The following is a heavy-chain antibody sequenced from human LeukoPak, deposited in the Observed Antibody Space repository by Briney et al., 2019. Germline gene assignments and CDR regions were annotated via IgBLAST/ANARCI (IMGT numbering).Heavy chain of an antibody. CDR3: ARDYDYGDYPGY. CDR2: INWNGGRT. V-gene: IGHV3-20*04. Sequence: GGSLRLSCAASGFTFSSYSMNWVRQAPGKGLEWVSGINWNGGRTGYADSVKGRFTISRDNAKNSLYLQMNSLRAEDTALYYCARDYDYGDYPGYWGQGTLVTVSS. D-gene: IGHD4-17*01. J-gene: IGHJ4*02. CDR1: GFTFSSYS.